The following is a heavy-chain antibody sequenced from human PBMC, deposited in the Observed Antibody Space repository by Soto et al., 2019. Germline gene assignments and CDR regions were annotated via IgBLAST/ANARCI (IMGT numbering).Heavy chain of an antibody. D-gene: IGHD3-16*01. V-gene: IGHV4-30-4*01. CDR2: IYYSGST. CDR3: ARVIYVLPREGWFAP. CDR1: GGSISSGDYY. Sequence: SETLSLTCTVSGGSISSGDYYWSWIRQPPGKGLEWIGYIYYSGSTYYNPSLKSRVTISVDTSKNQFSLKLSSVTAADTAVYYCARVIYVLPREGWFAPWGQGTLVTVSS. J-gene: IGHJ5*02.